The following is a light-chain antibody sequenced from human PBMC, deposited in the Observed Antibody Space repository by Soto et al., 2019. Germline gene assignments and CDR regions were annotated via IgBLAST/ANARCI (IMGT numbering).Light chain of an antibody. J-gene: IGLJ1*01. CDR1: SSDVGSYNL. CDR3: CSYAGSSTYV. CDR2: EGS. V-gene: IGLV2-23*01. Sequence: QSALTQPASVSGSPGPSITISCTGTSSDVGSYNLVSWYQQHPGKAPKLMIYEGSKRPSGVSNRFSGSKSGNTASLTISGLQAADEADYYCCSYAGSSTYVFGTGTKLTVL.